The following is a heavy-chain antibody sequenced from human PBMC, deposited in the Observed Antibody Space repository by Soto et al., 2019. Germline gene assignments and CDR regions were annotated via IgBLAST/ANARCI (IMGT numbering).Heavy chain of an antibody. V-gene: IGHV4-59*01. CDR1: GGFI. J-gene: IGHJ4*02. CDR2: IYNSGRY. CDR3: ARTLPNSQLFDS. Sequence: ETLSLTCTVSGGFIWGWIRQSPDKGLEWIGYIYNSGRYNYNPSLESRLTISIDTSKNQFSLRLASVTAADTAVYYCARTLPNSQLFDSWSQGTLVTVSS. D-gene: IGHD1-1*01.